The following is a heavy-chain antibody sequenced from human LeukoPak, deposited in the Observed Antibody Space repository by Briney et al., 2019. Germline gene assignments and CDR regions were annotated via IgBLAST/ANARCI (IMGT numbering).Heavy chain of an antibody. CDR1: GFTFSSYA. J-gene: IGHJ4*02. CDR3: ARGRQLGLYFDY. V-gene: IGHV3-23*01. CDR2: ISGSGGST. D-gene: IGHD6-13*01. Sequence: GGSLRLSCAASGFTFSSYAMTWVRQAPGKGLEWVSAISGSGGSTYYADSVKGRFTISRDNAKNSLYLQMNSLRAEDTAVYYCARGRQLGLYFDYWGQGTLLTVSS.